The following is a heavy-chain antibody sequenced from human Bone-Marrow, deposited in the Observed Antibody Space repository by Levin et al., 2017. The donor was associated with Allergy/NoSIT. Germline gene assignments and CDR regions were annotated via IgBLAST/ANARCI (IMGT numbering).Heavy chain of an antibody. CDR2: IIPILGIA. V-gene: IGHV1-69*04. CDR1: GGTFSSYA. D-gene: IGHD2-8*01. J-gene: IGHJ5*02. CDR3: ARDRGILYPEWFDP. Sequence: KISCKASGGTFSSYAISWVRQAPGQGLEWMGRIIPILGIANYAQKFQGRVTITADKSTSTAYMELSSLRSEDTAVYYCARDRGILYPEWFDPWGQGTLVTVSS.